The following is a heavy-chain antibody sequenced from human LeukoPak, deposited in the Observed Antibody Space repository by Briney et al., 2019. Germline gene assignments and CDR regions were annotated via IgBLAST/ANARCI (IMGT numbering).Heavy chain of an antibody. V-gene: IGHV3-30*03. CDR2: IAYDGSNK. J-gene: IGHJ4*02. D-gene: IGHD3-9*01. CDR1: GFTFSSYG. Sequence: GGSLRLSCAASGFTFSSYGMHWVRQAPGKGLEWVAVIAYDGSNKYYADSVKGRFTISRDNSKNTLYLQMNSLRGEDTAVYYCATDQRYAFDYWGQGILVTVSS. CDR3: ATDQRYAFDY.